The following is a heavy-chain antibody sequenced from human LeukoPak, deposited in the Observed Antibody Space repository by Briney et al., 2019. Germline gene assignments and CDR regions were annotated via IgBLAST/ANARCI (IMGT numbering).Heavy chain of an antibody. CDR2: IYHSGST. CDR1: GGSISSSNW. Sequence: SGTLSLTCAVSGGSISSSNWWSWVRQPPGKGLEWIGEIYHSGSTNYNPSLKSRVTISVDKSKNQFSLKLSSVTAADTAVYYCARKPDNSGWYFDYWGQGTLVTVSS. J-gene: IGHJ4*02. D-gene: IGHD6-19*01. CDR3: ARKPDNSGWYFDY. V-gene: IGHV4-4*02.